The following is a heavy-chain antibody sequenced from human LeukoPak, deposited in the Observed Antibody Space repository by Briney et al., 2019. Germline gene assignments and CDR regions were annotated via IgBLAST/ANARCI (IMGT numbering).Heavy chain of an antibody. CDR2: ITFSGST. Sequence: PPETPSPTSAVSRVSSSGYYWSSIPQPPGNRLGWLGEITFSGSTNYNPSLKSRVTISVDTSKNQFSLNLSSVTAADTAVYYCARGPTQYYYGSGGYYYFDYWGQGTLVTVSS. CDR3: ARGPTQYYYGSGGYYYFDY. D-gene: IGHD3-22*01. J-gene: IGHJ4*02. V-gene: IGHV4-34*01. CDR1: RVSSSGYY.